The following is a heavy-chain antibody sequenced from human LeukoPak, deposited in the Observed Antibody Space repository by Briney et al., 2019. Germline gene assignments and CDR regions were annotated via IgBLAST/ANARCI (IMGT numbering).Heavy chain of an antibody. D-gene: IGHD4-23*01. CDR2: NYYSGIT. CDR1: GGSISGYY. CDR3: ARSVVTLYWYFDL. V-gene: IGHV4-59*01. J-gene: IGHJ2*01. Sequence: PSETLSLTCTVPGGSISGYYYNWIRQPPGKGLEWIGYNYYSGITNHNPSLKSRVTISLDTSKNQFSLKLSSVTTADTAVYYCARSVVTLYWYFDLWGRGTLVTVSS.